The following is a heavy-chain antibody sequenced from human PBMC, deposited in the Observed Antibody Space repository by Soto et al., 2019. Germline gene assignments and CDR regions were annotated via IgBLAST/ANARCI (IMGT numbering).Heavy chain of an antibody. J-gene: IGHJ6*02. CDR2: IIPIFGTA. CDR1: GGTFSSYA. V-gene: IGHV1-69*01. Sequence: QVQLVQSGAEVKKPGSSVKVSCKASGGTFSSYAISWVRQAPGQGLEWMGGIIPIFGTAKYAQKFQGRVTITADESTSTAYMELSSLRSEDTAVYDCARRRFLEWLPPYYYYYGMDVWGQGTTVTVSS. D-gene: IGHD3-3*01. CDR3: ARRRFLEWLPPYYYYYGMDV.